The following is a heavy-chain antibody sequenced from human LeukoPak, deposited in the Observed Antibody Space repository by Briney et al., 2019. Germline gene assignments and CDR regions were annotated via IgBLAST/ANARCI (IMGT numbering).Heavy chain of an antibody. Sequence: WASVKVSCKTSGYTFSDYHMHWVRQAPGQGLGWMGWINPNNGDTNYAQSFRGRVTMTRDTSIGTAFMELSGLRSGDTAIYFCARDSIVGALDFDSWAQGTLVSVSS. CDR2: INPNNGDT. CDR1: GYTFSDYH. D-gene: IGHD1-26*01. CDR3: ARDSIVGALDFDS. J-gene: IGHJ4*02. V-gene: IGHV1-2*02.